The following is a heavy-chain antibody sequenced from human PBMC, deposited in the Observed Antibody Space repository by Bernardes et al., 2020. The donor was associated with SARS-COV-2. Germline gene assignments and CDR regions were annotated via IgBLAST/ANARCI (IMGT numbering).Heavy chain of an antibody. V-gene: IGHV3-43*01. CDR3: AKDMGSGWSYLDY. Sequence: GGSLRLSCAASGFNFDDYTMHWVRHIPGKGLEWVSLITWDGHSPYYADSVKGRFTISRDNSKNSLYLQMNSLRAEDTAFYYCAKDMGSGWSYLDYWGQGTLVTVSS. J-gene: IGHJ4*02. D-gene: IGHD6-19*01. CDR1: GFNFDDYT. CDR2: ITWDGHSP.